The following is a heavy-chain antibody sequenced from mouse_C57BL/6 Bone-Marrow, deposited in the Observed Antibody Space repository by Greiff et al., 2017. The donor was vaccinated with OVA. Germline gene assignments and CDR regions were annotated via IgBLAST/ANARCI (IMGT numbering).Heavy chain of an antibody. D-gene: IGHD1-1*01. CDR1: GYSITSGYD. Sequence: VQLKESGPGMVKPSQSLSLTCTVTGYSITSGYDWHWIRHFPGNKLEWMGYISYSGSTNYNPSLKSRISITHDTSKNHFFLKLNSVTTEDTATYYCARGTLYYYGSSFNYFDYWGQGTTLTVSS. CDR2: ISYSGST. CDR3: ARGTLYYYGSSFNYFDY. V-gene: IGHV3-1*01. J-gene: IGHJ2*01.